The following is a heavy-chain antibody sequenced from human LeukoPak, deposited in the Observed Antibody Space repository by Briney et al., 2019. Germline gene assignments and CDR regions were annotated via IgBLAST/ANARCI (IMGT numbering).Heavy chain of an antibody. J-gene: IGHJ3*02. CDR3: ARGGYYDSSGYYPYNAFDI. D-gene: IGHD3-22*01. V-gene: IGHV4-4*07. CDR2: IYTSGST. Sequence: PSETLSLTCTVSGGSISSYYWSWIRQPAGKGLEWIGRIYTSGSTNYNPFLKSRVTMSVDTSKNQFSLKLSSVTAADTAVYYCARGGYYDSSGYYPYNAFDIWGQGTMVTVSS. CDR1: GGSISSYY.